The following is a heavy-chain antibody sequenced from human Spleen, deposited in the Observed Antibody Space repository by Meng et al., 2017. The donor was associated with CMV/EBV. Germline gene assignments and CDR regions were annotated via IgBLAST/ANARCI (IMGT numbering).Heavy chain of an antibody. D-gene: IGHD2-2*01. J-gene: IGHJ3*02. Sequence: ASVKVSCKASGYTFSSYGISWVRQAPGQGLEWVGWISAHNGNTKYAQKLQGRLTMTLDTPTRTAYMELRSLRSDDTAVYYCARERREYCSSTSCSWNYSAFDIWGQGTMVTVSS. V-gene: IGHV1-18*01. CDR3: ARERREYCSSTSCSWNYSAFDI. CDR2: ISAHNGNT. CDR1: GYTFSSYG.